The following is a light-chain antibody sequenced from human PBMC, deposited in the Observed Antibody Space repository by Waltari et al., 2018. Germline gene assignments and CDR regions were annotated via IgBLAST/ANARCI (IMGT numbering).Light chain of an antibody. CDR3: QQSYSHTRT. CDR1: QSISSY. CDR2: AAS. Sequence: DINMTQSPSSLSTSVGDRVTITCRASQSISSYLNWYQQKPGKAPKLLIYAASSLQSGVPSRFSGSGSGRDFTLIISSLQPEDFATYYCQQSYSHTRTFGQGTKVEIK. V-gene: IGKV1-39*01. J-gene: IGKJ1*01.